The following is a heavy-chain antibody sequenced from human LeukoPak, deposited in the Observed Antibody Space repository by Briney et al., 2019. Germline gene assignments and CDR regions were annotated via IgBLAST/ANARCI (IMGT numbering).Heavy chain of an antibody. Sequence: SETLSLTCTVSGGSISSSSYYWGWIRQPPGKGLEWIGYIYYSGSTNYNPSLKSRVTISVDTSKRQFFLKLSSVTAADTAVYYCARHISSWYTLNYWGQGILVTVSS. D-gene: IGHD6-13*01. CDR3: ARHISSWYTLNY. CDR2: IYYSGST. J-gene: IGHJ4*02. V-gene: IGHV4-61*05. CDR1: GGSISSSSYY.